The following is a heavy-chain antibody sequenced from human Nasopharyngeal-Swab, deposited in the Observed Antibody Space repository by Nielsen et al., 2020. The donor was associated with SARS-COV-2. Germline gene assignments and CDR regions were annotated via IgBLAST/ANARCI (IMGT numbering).Heavy chain of an antibody. CDR1: GYTFTSYY. CDR2: INPSGGST. CDR3: ARGGRTFDWFTTH. J-gene: IGHJ4*02. Sequence: SVTVSCKASGYTFTSYYMHRARQAPGQGLEWMGIINPSGGSTSYAQKFQGRVTMTRDTSTSTVYMELSSLRSEDTAVYYCARGGRTFDWFTTHWGQGTLVTVSS. V-gene: IGHV1-46*01. D-gene: IGHD3-9*01.